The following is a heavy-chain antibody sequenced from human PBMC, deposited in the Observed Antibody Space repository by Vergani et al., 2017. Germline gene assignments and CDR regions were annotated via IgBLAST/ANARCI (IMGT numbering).Heavy chain of an antibody. CDR1: GFTFSSYS. V-gene: IGHV3-21*01. Sequence: VQLVESGGGLVKPGGSLRLSCAASGFTFSSYSMNWVRQAPGKGLEWVSSISSSSSYIYSAESVNGRFTISRDNAKNSLYLQMNSLRAEDTAVYYCARGIVGAVDAFDIWGQGTMVTVSS. CDR2: ISSSSSYI. J-gene: IGHJ3*02. D-gene: IGHD1-26*01. CDR3: ARGIVGAVDAFDI.